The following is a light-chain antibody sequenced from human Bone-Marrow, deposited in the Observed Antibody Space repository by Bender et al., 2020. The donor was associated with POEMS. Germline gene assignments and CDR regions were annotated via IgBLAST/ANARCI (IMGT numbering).Light chain of an antibody. CDR2: EVT. CDR3: QSHDTSLTGLV. J-gene: IGLJ2*01. V-gene: IGLV2-8*01. CDR1: RSDVAFYNY. Sequence: QSALTQPPSASGSPGQSVTISCTGTRSDVAFYNYVSWYQHRPGKAPKLMIYEVTKRPSGVPDRFSGSKSDTSASLAITGLQAGDEAVYFCQSHDTSLTGLVFGGGTKLTVL.